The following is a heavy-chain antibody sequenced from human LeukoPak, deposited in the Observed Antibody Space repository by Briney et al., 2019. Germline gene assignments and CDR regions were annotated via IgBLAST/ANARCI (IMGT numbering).Heavy chain of an antibody. CDR1: GDFISSSNW. CDR2: MYHSGST. V-gene: IGHV4-4*02. Sequence: PSGTLSLTCAVSGDFISSSNWWSWVRQPPGKGLEWIGEMYHSGSTNYNHSLKSRPTISVDTSKYQFSLKLSSVNTAETDVYYCAREHAGGCFDYWGQGTLVTVSS. CDR3: AREHAGGCFDY. J-gene: IGHJ4*02. D-gene: IGHD6-19*01.